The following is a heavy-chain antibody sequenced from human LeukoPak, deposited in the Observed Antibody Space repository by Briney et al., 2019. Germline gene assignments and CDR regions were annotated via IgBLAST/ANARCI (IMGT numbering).Heavy chain of an antibody. D-gene: IGHD3-10*01. CDR1: GGSISSGSYH. CDR3: ARATMGNYYYYYYMDV. V-gene: IGHV4-61*02. J-gene: IGHJ6*03. CDR2: IYTSGST. Sequence: PSETLSLTCTVSGGSISSGSYHWSWIRQPAGKGLEWIGRIYTSGSTNYNPSLKSRVTISVDTSKNQFSLKLSSVTAADTAVYYCARATMGNYYYYYYMDVWGKGTTVTVSS.